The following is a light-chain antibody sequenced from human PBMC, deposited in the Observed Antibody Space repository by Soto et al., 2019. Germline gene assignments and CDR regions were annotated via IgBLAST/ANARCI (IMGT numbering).Light chain of an antibody. CDR2: AAS. Sequence: AIRMTQSPSSLSASTGDRVTITCRASQGISSYLAWYQQKPGKAPKLLIYAASTLQSGVPSRFSGSGSGTDFTLTISCLQSEDFATYYCQQYYSYPFTFDQGTKVEIK. V-gene: IGKV1-8*01. J-gene: IGKJ1*01. CDR1: QGISSY. CDR3: QQYYSYPFT.